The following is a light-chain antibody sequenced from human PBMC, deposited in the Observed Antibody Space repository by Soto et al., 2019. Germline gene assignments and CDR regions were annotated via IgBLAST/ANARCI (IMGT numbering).Light chain of an antibody. CDR2: EVS. CDR1: SSDVGGYNY. V-gene: IGLV2-14*01. Sequence: QSALTQFASVSGSPGQSITISCIGTSSDVGGYNYVSWYQQHPGKAPKLMIYEVSNRPSGVSNRFSGSKSGNTASLTISGLQAEDEADYYCSSYTSSSTLGVFGTGTKLTVL. CDR3: SSYTSSSTLGV. J-gene: IGLJ1*01.